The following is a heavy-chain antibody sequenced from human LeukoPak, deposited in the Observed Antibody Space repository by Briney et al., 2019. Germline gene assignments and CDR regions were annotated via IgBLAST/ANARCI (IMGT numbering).Heavy chain of an antibody. D-gene: IGHD5-18*01. Sequence: GGSLRLSCAASGFTFTDYYMTWIRQAPGKGLEWVSDISGSGGSTYYADSVKGRFTISRDNSKNTMYLQMNSLRAEDTAVYYCAKRIQSAMAMGYWGQGTLVTVSS. CDR3: AKRIQSAMAMGY. CDR1: GFTFTDYY. J-gene: IGHJ4*02. CDR2: ISGSGGST. V-gene: IGHV3-23*01.